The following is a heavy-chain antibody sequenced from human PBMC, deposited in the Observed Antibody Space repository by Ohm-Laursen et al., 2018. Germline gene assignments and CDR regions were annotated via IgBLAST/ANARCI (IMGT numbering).Heavy chain of an antibody. CDR3: AKGERGHCSSTTCSGRLVFDY. D-gene: IGHD2-2*01. J-gene: IGHJ4*02. Sequence: SLRLSCAASGFTFSSYGMHWVRQAPGKGLEWVAVIWYDGSNKYYADSVKGRFTISRDNSKNTLYLQMNSLRAEDTAVYYCAKGERGHCSSTTCSGRLVFDYWGQGTLVTVSS. V-gene: IGHV3-33*06. CDR1: GFTFSSYG. CDR2: IWYDGSNK.